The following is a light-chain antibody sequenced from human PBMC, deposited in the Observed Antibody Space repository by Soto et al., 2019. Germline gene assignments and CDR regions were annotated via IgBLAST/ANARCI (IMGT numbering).Light chain of an antibody. CDR1: EGISNY. CDR3: QKYNSAPRA. J-gene: IGKJ1*01. V-gene: IGKV1-27*01. CDR2: AAS. Sequence: DIQMTQYPSSLSASVGDRVTITCRASEGISNYLAWYQQKPGKVPKLLIYAASTWQSGVPSRFSGSGSGTDFTLTISSLQPEDVATYYCQKYNSAPRAFRQGTKVEIK.